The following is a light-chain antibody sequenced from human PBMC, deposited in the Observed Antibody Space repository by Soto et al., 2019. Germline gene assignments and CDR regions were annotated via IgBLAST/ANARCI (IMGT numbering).Light chain of an antibody. CDR1: QTVSSNF. V-gene: IGKV3-20*01. J-gene: IGKJ1*01. CDR2: GAS. CDR3: QQYGKLPRT. Sequence: EIVLTQSPGTLSLSPGDRATLSCSASQTVSSNFLAWYQQRPAQAPRLLIHGASTRATGITDRFSGSVSGTDFTLTISRLEPEDFAVYYCQQYGKLPRTFGQGTKVEIK.